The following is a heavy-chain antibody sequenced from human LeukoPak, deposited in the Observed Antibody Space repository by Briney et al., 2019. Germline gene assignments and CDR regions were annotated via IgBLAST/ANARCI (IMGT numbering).Heavy chain of an antibody. V-gene: IGHV1-18*04. CDR2: ISAYTGNT. D-gene: IGHD2-2*01. CDR1: GYTFTGYY. CDR3: ARVGAALSSCIDY. Sequence: VASVKVSCKASGYTFTGYYMHWVRQAPGQGLEWMGWISAYTGNTNYAQKIQGRVTMTTDTSTSTAYMELRSLRSDDTAVYYCARVGAALSSCIDYWGQGTLVTVSS. J-gene: IGHJ4*02.